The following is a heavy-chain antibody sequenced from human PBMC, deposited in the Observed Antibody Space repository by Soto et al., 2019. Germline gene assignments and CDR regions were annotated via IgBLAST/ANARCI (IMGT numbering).Heavy chain of an antibody. CDR1: GFPFGRAC. D-gene: IGHD2-15*01. Sequence: PGGSLRLSGACYGFPFGRACINWGSQVPGKGLEWVGRITSRALGGATDCAAPVRGRCAITGDDSRTVAYMQMNSLHTADTAVYYCITDSYSSMVVVRFDYWGHGSLVTVS. J-gene: IGHJ4*01. CDR2: ITSRALGGAT. V-gene: IGHV3-15*07. CDR3: ITDSYSSMVVVRFDY.